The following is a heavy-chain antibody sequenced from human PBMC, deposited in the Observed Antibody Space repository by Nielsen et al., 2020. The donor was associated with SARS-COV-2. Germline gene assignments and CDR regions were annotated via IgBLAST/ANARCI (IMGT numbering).Heavy chain of an antibody. V-gene: IGHV4-59*08. D-gene: IGHD2-2*01. Sequence: GSLRLSCAVSGGSIRNTYWGWIRQPPGKRLEWIAYSDHSWRINYNPSPKSRATISADTSKDQISLKLTSVTAADTAVYYCARLPAGTVSFDIWGQGTMVTVS. CDR2: SDHSWRI. CDR1: GGSIRNTY. CDR3: ARLPAGTVSFDI. J-gene: IGHJ3*02.